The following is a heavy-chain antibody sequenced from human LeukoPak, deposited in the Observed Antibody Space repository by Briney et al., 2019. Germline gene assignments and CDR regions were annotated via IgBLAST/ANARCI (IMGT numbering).Heavy chain of an antibody. J-gene: IGHJ3*02. CDR1: GGTFSSYT. V-gene: IGHV1-69*02. Sequence: SVKVSCKASGGTFSSYTISWVRQAPGQGLEWMGRIIPILGIANYAQKFQGRVTITADKSTSTAYMGLSSLRSEDTAVYYCARYLEYLQLAKGAFDIWGQGTMVTVSS. D-gene: IGHD3-3*01. CDR3: ARYLEYLQLAKGAFDI. CDR2: IIPILGIA.